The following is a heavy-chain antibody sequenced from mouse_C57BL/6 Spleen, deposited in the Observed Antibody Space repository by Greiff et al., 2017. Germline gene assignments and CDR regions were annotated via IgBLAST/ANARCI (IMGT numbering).Heavy chain of an antibody. J-gene: IGHJ2*01. CDR2: IHTNSGSI. V-gene: IGHV1-64*01. CDR1: GYTFTSYW. CDR3: ARSTPNTTIPLDY. Sequence: VQLQQSGAELVKPGASVKLSCKASGYTFTSYWMHWVKQRPGQGLEWIGMIHTNSGSINYNETFTSKATMTVDKSSSTVYMQLSSLTSEDSAVYYCARSTPNTTIPLDYWGQGTTRTVSS. D-gene: IGHD1-1*01.